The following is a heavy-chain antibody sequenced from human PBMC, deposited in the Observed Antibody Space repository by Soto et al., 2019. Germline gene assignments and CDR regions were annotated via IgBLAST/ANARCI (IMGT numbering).Heavy chain of an antibody. CDR2: IWYDGSNK. CDR1: GFTFSSYG. J-gene: IGHJ6*02. CDR3: ARDPGGSCYFCMDV. Sequence: QVQLVESGGGVVQPGRSLRLSCAASGFTFSSYGMHWVRQAPGKGLEWVAVIWYDGSNKYYADSVKGRFTISRDNSKNTLYLHMNSLRAEDTAVYYCARDPGGSCYFCMDVWGQGTTVTVSS. V-gene: IGHV3-33*01. D-gene: IGHD2-15*01.